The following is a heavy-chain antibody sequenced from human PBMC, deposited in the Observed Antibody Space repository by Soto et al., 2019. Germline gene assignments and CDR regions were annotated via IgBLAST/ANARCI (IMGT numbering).Heavy chain of an antibody. Sequence: SETLSLTCAVYGGSFRVYFRNWLRQSPGKGLEWIGEISDSGGTKYNPSLESRVALSVDTSKNQFSLKLSSVTAADTAVYFCARGRKKRHFYNYGMDVWGQGTTVTVSS. J-gene: IGHJ6*02. CDR2: ISDSGGT. V-gene: IGHV4-34*01. CDR1: GGSFRVYF. CDR3: ARGRKKRHFYNYGMDV.